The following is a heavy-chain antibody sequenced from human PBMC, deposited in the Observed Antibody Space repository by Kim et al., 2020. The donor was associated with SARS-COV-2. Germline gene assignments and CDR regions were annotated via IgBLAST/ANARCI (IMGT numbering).Heavy chain of an antibody. D-gene: IGHD3-3*01. CDR3: ARGGIVLRFLEWLSDY. CDR2: INPSGGST. CDR1: GYTFTSYY. V-gene: IGHV1-46*01. J-gene: IGHJ4*02. Sequence: ASVKVSCKASGYTFTSYYMHWVRQAPGQGLEWMGIINPSGGSTSYAQKFQGRVTMTRDTSTSTVYMELSSLRSEDTAVYYCARGGIVLRFLEWLSDYWGQGTLVTVSS.